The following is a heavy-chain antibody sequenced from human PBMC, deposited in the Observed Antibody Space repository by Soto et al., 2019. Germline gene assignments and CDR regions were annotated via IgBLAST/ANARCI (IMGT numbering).Heavy chain of an antibody. CDR1: GFTFSSYS. V-gene: IGHV3-48*01. D-gene: IGHD3-10*01. CDR3: ARVERGRASYMDV. J-gene: IGHJ6*03. Sequence: PGGSLRVSCAASGFTFSSYSMNWVRQAPGKGLEWVSYISSSSSTIYYADSVKGRFTISRDNAKNSLYLQMNSLRAEDTAVYYCARVERGRASYMDVWGKGTTVTVS. CDR2: ISSSSSTI.